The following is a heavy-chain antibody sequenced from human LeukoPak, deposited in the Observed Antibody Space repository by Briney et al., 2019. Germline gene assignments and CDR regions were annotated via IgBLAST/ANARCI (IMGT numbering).Heavy chain of an antibody. D-gene: IGHD1-1*01. CDR3: AKKGSGTRAFDI. Sequence: GSLRLSCAASGFTVSSNYMSWVRQAPGKGLEWVSVIYSCGSTYYADSVKGRFTISRDNSKNTLYLQMNSLRAEDTAVYYCAKKGSGTRAFDIWGQGTMVTVSS. CDR1: GFTVSSNY. CDR2: IYSCGST. J-gene: IGHJ3*02. V-gene: IGHV3-53*01.